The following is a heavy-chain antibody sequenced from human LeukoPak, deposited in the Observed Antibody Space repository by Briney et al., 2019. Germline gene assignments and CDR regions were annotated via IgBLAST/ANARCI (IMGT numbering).Heavy chain of an antibody. CDR3: ARDFHMGTTPGDDFDF. CDR2: INPDGSHT. Sequence: GGSLRLSCAASGFTFSRYWMHWVRQAPGEGLVWVSRINPDGSHTTYADAVEGRFTISRDNAKNTVYLQMNSLRAEDTAVYYCARDFHMGTTPGDDFDFWGQGTLVSVSS. V-gene: IGHV3-74*01. D-gene: IGHD1-1*01. J-gene: IGHJ4*02. CDR1: GFTFSRYW.